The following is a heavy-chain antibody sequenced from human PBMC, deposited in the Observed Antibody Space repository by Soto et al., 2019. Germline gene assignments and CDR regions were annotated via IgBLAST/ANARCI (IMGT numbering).Heavy chain of an antibody. Sequence: QVQLQQWGAGLLKPSETLSLTCAVYGGSFSGYYWTWIRQPPGKGLEWIGEIHHSGSTNYNPSLKSRVIISVDTSKNQFSLNLSSVTAADTAVYYCARGRITMVRGVKVYGMDVWGQGTTVTVSS. CDR3: ARGRITMVRGVKVYGMDV. V-gene: IGHV4-34*01. CDR1: GGSFSGYY. CDR2: IHHSGST. J-gene: IGHJ6*02. D-gene: IGHD3-10*01.